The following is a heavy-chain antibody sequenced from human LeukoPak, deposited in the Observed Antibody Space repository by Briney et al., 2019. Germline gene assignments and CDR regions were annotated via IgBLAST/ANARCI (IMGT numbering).Heavy chain of an antibody. CDR3: AKDAGHGFWSHSRPY. V-gene: IGHV3-30*02. J-gene: IGHJ4*02. Sequence: AGGSLRLSCVASGFTFSSYGMHWVRQAPGKGLEWVAFIRYDGSNKYYADSVKGRFTISRDNSKNTLYLQMSSLRAEDTAVYYCAKDAGHGFWSHSRPYWGQGTLVTVSS. D-gene: IGHD3-3*01. CDR1: GFTFSSYG. CDR2: IRYDGSNK.